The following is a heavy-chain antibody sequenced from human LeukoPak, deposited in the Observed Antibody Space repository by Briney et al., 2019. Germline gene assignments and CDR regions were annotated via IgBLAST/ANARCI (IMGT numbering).Heavy chain of an antibody. CDR3: ARVVGCGGDCYSGISDY. Sequence: GASVKVSCKASGYTFTNYAMNWVRQAPGQGLEWMGWIHPSTGNPTYAQGFTGRFVFSLDTSVSTAYLQISSLKAEDTAVYYCARVVGCGGDCYSGISDYWGQGTLVTVSS. CDR2: IHPSTGNP. J-gene: IGHJ4*02. CDR1: GYTFTNYA. D-gene: IGHD2-21*02. V-gene: IGHV7-4-1*02.